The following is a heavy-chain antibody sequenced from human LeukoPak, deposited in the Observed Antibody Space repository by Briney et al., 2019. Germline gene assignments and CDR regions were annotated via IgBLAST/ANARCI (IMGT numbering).Heavy chain of an antibody. J-gene: IGHJ4*02. Sequence: ASVKVSCKASGYTFTSYGISWVRQAPGQGLEWMGWISAYNGNTNYAQKLQGRVTMTTDTSTSTAYMELRSLRSDDTAVYYCARDGERYSYGPGVDYWGQGTLVTVSS. CDR3: ARDGERYSYGPGVDY. V-gene: IGHV1-18*01. D-gene: IGHD5-18*01. CDR2: ISAYNGNT. CDR1: GYTFTSYG.